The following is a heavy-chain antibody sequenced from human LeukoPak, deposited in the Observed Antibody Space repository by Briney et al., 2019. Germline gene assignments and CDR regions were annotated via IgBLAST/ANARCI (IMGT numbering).Heavy chain of an antibody. D-gene: IGHD5-12*01. CDR2: ISSSGNII. V-gene: IGHV3-11*01. CDR1: GFTFSDCY. CDR3: ASFQWLRYFGF. J-gene: IGHJ4*02. Sequence: GGSLRLSCAASGFTFSDCYMSWIRQAPGKGLEWVSYISSSGNIIYHTDSVKGRFTISRDNAKNSMYLQMNSLRAEDTAVYYCASFQWLRYFGFWGQGTLVTVSS.